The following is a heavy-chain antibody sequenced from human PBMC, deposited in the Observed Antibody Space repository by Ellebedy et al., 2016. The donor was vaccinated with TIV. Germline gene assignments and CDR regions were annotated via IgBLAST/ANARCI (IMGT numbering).Heavy chain of an antibody. CDR2: INGDGSST. CDR3: AAVQYWEAAFDI. CDR1: RFTFSNYW. Sequence: PGGSLRLSCAASRFTFSNYWMHWVRQAPGKGLVWVSRINGDGSSTAYADSVKGRFTISRDNAKNTLYLQMNSLRAEDTAVYYCAAVQYWEAAFDIWGQGTMVTVSS. J-gene: IGHJ3*02. D-gene: IGHD2-8*02. V-gene: IGHV3-74*01.